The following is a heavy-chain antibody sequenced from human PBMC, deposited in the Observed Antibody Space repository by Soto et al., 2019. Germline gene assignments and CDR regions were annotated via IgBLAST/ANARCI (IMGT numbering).Heavy chain of an antibody. CDR1: GITFSGSA. V-gene: IGHV3-73*01. D-gene: IGHD5-18*01. CDR3: TRYEPPYSDGRPESWFDP. Sequence: GGSLRLSCAASGITFSGSAMHWVRQASGKGLEWVGRIRSKANSYATAYAASVKGRFTISRDDSKNTAYLQMNSLKTEDTAVYSWTRYEPPYSDGRPESWFDPWGQGTLVTVSS. J-gene: IGHJ5*02. CDR2: IRSKANSYAT.